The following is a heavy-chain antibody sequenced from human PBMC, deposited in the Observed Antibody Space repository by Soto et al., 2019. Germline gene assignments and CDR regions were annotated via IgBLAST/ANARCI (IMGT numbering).Heavy chain of an antibody. D-gene: IGHD6-19*01. CDR3: ARASDGYRSGWYVGYFDY. J-gene: IGHJ4*02. CDR1: GYTFTSYC. V-gene: IGHV1-18*04. Sequence: ASVKVSCKTSGYTFTSYCISWVRQAPGQGLEWMGWIRAYNGYTNYAQKFQGRVAVTTDTSTSTAYMELGSLISDDTAVYYCARASDGYRSGWYVGYFDYWGQGTLVTVSS. CDR2: IRAYNGYT.